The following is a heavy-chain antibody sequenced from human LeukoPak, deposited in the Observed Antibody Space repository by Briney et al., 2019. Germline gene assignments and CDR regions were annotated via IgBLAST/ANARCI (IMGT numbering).Heavy chain of an antibody. J-gene: IGHJ3*02. CDR2: ISTSSSYI. D-gene: IGHD1-1*01. CDR1: GFTFSAYS. V-gene: IGHV3-21*01. CDR3: ARHSTGTTADAFDI. Sequence: GGSLRLSCAASGFTFSAYSMNWVRQAPGKGLEWVSFISTSSSYINYADSVKGRFTISRGNAKDSLYLHMNSLRAEDTAVYYCARHSTGTTADAFDIWGQGTMATVSS.